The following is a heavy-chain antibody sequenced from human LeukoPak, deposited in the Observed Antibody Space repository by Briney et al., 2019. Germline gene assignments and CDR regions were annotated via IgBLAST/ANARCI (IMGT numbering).Heavy chain of an antibody. Sequence: SVKVSCKASGGTFSSYAISWLRQAPGQGLEWMGGIIPIFGTANYAQKFQGRVTMTTDTSTSTAYMELRSLRSDDTAVYYCAREVTHHVYYGMDVWGQGTTVTVSS. CDR1: GGTFSSYA. CDR3: AREVTHHVYYGMDV. CDR2: IIPIFGTA. V-gene: IGHV1-69*05. J-gene: IGHJ6*02. D-gene: IGHD4-23*01.